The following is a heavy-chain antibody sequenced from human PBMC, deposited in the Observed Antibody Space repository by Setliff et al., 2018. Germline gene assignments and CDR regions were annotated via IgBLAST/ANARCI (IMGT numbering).Heavy chain of an antibody. CDR2: INKDGTIT. D-gene: IGHD1-26*01. Sequence: GGSLRLSCAVSGLSFSNYWMHWVRQSPGKGLVWVSRINKDGTITSYADSVKGRFTMSRDNAKNTLYLQMNSLRVEDTAVYYCSALTSGSPDYWGRGALVTVSS. J-gene: IGHJ4*02. CDR3: SALTSGSPDY. CDR1: GLSFSNYW. V-gene: IGHV3-74*01.